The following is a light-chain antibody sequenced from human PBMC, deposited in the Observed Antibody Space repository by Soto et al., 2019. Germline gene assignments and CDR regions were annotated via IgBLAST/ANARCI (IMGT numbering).Light chain of an antibody. J-gene: IGKJ5*01. CDR2: DAS. CDR3: QQRSNWL. CDR1: QSVSSS. V-gene: IGKV3-11*01. Sequence: EIVLTQSPATLSLSPGVRATLSCRASQSVSSSLAWYQQKPGQAPRLLIYDASNRATGIPARFSGSGSGTDFTLTISSLEPEDFAVYYCQQRSNWLFGQGTRLEIK.